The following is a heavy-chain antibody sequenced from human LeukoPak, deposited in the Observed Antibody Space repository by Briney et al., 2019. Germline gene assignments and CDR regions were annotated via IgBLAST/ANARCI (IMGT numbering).Heavy chain of an antibody. CDR3: ARHGVIAAAGNQNWFDP. CDR2: ISYSGTT. D-gene: IGHD6-13*01. V-gene: IGHV4-31*03. Sequence: ASQPLSLTCTVSAGSTSSGGYYWSSVRPHPRTCLEWIRYISYSGTTSYNPSLKSRVAISADPSNNHLSLKLRSLPPAHTSVSYCARHGVIAAAGNQNWFDPWGQGTLVTVSS. J-gene: IGHJ5*02. CDR1: AGSTSSGGYY.